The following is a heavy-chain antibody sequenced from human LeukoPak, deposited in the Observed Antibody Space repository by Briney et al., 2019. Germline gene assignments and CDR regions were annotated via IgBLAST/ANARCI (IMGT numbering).Heavy chain of an antibody. V-gene: IGHV1-2*02. J-gene: IGHJ3*02. CDR3: ARAGVWDYSDSSGYHNAAFDI. D-gene: IGHD3-22*01. CDR1: GYTFTDYY. CDR2: INPSSGGT. Sequence: ASVKVSCKACGYTFTDYYMHWVRQAPGQGLEWMGWINPSSGGTNYAQKFQGRVTVTRDTSISTAYMDLSRLRSDDTAVYYCARAGVWDYSDSSGYHNAAFDIWGQGTMVTVSS.